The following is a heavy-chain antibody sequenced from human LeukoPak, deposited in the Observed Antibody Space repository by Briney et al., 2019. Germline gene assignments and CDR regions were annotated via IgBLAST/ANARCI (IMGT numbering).Heavy chain of an antibody. Sequence: GGSLRLSCAASGFTFDDYAMHWVRQAPGKGLQWISSINWVGDTSSYADSVKGRFTVSRDNTKGSLYLQMHSLRSEDTALYYCAKDRQYGDYGGGDFFDTWGQGTLVTVSS. J-gene: IGHJ4*02. V-gene: IGHV3-43D*03. CDR2: INWVGDTS. CDR3: AKDRQYGDYGGGDFFDT. CDR1: GFTFDDYA. D-gene: IGHD4-17*01.